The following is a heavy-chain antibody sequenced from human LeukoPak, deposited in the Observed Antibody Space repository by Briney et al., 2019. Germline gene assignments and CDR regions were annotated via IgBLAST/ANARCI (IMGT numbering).Heavy chain of an antibody. CDR2: ISTGRSI. D-gene: IGHD6-25*01. J-gene: IGHJ4*02. CDR3: AREQAAGAFDF. CDR1: GFTFSNFE. V-gene: IGHV3-48*03. Sequence: PGGSLRLSCAASGFTFSNFEMNWVRQAPGKGLEWVSYISTGRSIYYADSVEGRFTISRDNARNSLYLQMNSLGAEDTAVYYCAREQAAGAFDFWGQGTLVTVSS.